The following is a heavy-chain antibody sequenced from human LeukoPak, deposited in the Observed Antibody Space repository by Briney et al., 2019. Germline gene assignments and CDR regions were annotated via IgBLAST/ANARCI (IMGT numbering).Heavy chain of an antibody. CDR2: IYPGDSDT. CDR3: ARLVEVAGRLDY. J-gene: IGHJ4*02. V-gene: IGHV5-51*01. D-gene: IGHD6-19*01. Sequence: GEALKISCKGSGYRFTSYWIGWVRQMPGKGLEWMGIIYPGDSDTRYSPSFQGQVTISADKSISTAYLQWSRLKASDTAMYYCARLVEVAGRLDYWGQGTPVIVSS. CDR1: GYRFTSYW.